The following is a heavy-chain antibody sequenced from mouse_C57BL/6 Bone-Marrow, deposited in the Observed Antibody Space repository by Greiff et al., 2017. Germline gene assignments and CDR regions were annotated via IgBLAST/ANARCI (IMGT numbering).Heavy chain of an antibody. CDR2: IYPGDGDT. J-gene: IGHJ3*01. CDR1: GYAFSSSW. V-gene: IGHV1-82*01. CDR3: ARGDYYGSSPWFAY. Sequence: QVQLQQSGPELVKPGASVKISCKASGYAFSSSWMNWVKQRPGKGLEWIGRIYPGDGDTNYNGKFKGKATLTADKSSSTAYMQLSSLTSEDSAVYFCARGDYYGSSPWFAYWGQGTLVTVSA. D-gene: IGHD1-1*01.